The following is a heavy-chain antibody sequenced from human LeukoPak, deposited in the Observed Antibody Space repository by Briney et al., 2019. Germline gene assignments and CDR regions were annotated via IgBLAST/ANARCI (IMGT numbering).Heavy chain of an antibody. D-gene: IGHD6-19*01. Sequence: SETLSLTCSVSGVSISSGSNYWGWIRQPPGKTLEWIGSIHSRGNTYYNPSLKSRVIILIDTAKNHFSLNLSSVTAADTAVYYCARDLAVAGTSPFDPWGQGTLVTVSS. V-gene: IGHV4-39*07. J-gene: IGHJ5*02. CDR2: IHSRGNT. CDR1: GVSISSGSNY. CDR3: ARDLAVAGTSPFDP.